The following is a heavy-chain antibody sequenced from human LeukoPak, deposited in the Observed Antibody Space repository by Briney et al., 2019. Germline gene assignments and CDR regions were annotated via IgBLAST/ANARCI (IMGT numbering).Heavy chain of an antibody. CDR1: GGTFSSYA. V-gene: IGHV1-69*05. J-gene: IGHJ4*02. CDR3: ARGYYYDSSGYYTPVYYFDY. Sequence: SVKVSCKASGGTFSSYAISWVRQAPGQGLEWMGRIIPIFGTANYAQKFQGRVTITTDESTSTAYMELSSLRSEDTAVYYCARGYYYDSSGYYTPVYYFDYWGQGTLVTVPS. CDR2: IIPIFGTA. D-gene: IGHD3-22*01.